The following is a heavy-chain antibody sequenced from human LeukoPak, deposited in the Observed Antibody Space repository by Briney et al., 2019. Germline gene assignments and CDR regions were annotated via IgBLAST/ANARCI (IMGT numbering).Heavy chain of an antibody. D-gene: IGHD6-19*01. Sequence: PSETLSLTCAVYGGSFSGYYWSWIRQPPGKGLEWIGEINHSGSTNYNPSLKSRVTISVDTSKNQFSLKLSSVTAADTAVYYCARDLVYAPQWLDLSNPDYWGQGTLVTVSS. CDR3: ARDLVYAPQWLDLSNPDY. CDR1: GGSFSGYY. V-gene: IGHV4-34*01. J-gene: IGHJ4*02. CDR2: INHSGST.